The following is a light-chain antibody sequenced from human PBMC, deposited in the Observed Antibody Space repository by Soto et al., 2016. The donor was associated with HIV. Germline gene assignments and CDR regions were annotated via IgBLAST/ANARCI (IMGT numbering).Light chain of an antibody. Sequence: DIQMTQSPSSLSASVGDRVTITCQASQDTSNYLNWYQQKPGKAPKLLMSKASVLETGVPSRFSGSGSGTEFTLTISSLQPEDFATYYCQQYDDYPYTFGQGTKLEIK. CDR1: QDTSNY. V-gene: IGKV1-33*01. CDR2: KAS. J-gene: IGKJ2*01. CDR3: QQYDDYPYT.